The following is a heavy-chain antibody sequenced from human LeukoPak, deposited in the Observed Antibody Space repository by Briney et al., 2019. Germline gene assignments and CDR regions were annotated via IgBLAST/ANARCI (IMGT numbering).Heavy chain of an antibody. CDR3: AKTKLRAYSSYFDY. CDR1: GGSFSGYY. D-gene: IGHD4-11*01. V-gene: IGHV4-34*01. Sequence: PSETLSLTCAVYGGSFSGYYWSWIRQPPGKGLEWIGEINHSGSTNYNPSLKSRVTISVDTSKNQFSLKLSSVTAADTAVYYCAKTKLRAYSSYFDYWGQGTLVTVSS. J-gene: IGHJ4*02. CDR2: INHSGST.